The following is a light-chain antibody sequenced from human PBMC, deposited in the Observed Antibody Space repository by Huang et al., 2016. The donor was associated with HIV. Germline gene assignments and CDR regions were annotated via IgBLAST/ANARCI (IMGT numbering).Light chain of an antibody. CDR2: DTS. CDR3: QQYDTSPPT. Sequence: IVLTQSPGTLSLSPGDSVTLSSRASHSLRTKYLAWYQQKPGQAPRLLIYDTSSRATAIPDKFSGSGFGADFTLTISRLEPEDFAVYFCQQYDTSPPTFGQGTKVEIK. CDR1: HSLRTKY. J-gene: IGKJ1*01. V-gene: IGKV3-20*01.